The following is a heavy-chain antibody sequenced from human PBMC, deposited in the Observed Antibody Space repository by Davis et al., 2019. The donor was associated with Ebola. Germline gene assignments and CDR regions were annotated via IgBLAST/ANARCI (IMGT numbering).Heavy chain of an antibody. D-gene: IGHD6-13*01. Sequence: AASVKVSCKASGYTFTGYYMHWVRQAPGQGLEWMGRINPNSGGTNYAQKFQGRVTMTRDTSISTAYMELSRLRSDDTAVYYCAREYIESELVYYYYYGMDVWGKGTTVIVSS. V-gene: IGHV1-2*06. J-gene: IGHJ6*04. CDR2: INPNSGGT. CDR1: GYTFTGYY. CDR3: AREYIESELVYYYYYGMDV.